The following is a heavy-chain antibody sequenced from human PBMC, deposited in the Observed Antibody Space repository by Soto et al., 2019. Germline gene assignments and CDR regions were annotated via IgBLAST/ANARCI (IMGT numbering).Heavy chain of an antibody. J-gene: IGHJ5*02. Sequence: PSETLSLTCTVSGGSASSGAYYWSWIRQPPGKGLEWIGDIYYSGSTNYNPSLKSRVTISVDTSKNQFSLKLSSGTAADTAVYYCARGNYDFWRGSHKYNWFDPWGQGTLVTVSS. V-gene: IGHV4-61*08. CDR1: GGSASSGAYY. CDR3: ARGNYDFWRGSHKYNWFDP. CDR2: IYYSGST. D-gene: IGHD3-3*01.